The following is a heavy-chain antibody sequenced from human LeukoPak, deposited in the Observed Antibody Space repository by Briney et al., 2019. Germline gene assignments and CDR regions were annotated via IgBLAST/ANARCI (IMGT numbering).Heavy chain of an antibody. CDR3: ARESWLHSFFDY. J-gene: IGHJ4*02. Sequence: PSETLSLTXTVSGGSISSYYWSWIRQPPGKGLEWIGYIYYSGSTNYNPSLKSRVTISVDTSKNQFSLKLSSVTAADTAVYYCARESWLHSFFDYWGQGTLVTVSS. CDR1: GGSISSYY. D-gene: IGHD5-24*01. CDR2: IYYSGST. V-gene: IGHV4-59*01.